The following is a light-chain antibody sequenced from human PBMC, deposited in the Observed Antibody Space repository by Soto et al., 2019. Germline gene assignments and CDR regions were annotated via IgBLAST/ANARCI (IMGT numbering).Light chain of an antibody. Sequence: DIQMSQSPSSLSASVGDSVTITCRASETIIDYLNWYQQQPGEAPKLLIFSASSLHSGVPSRFRGSGSGTHFPLTISSLQPEVFATYFCQQSFSAPRTFGQGTKMQAK. V-gene: IGKV1-39*01. J-gene: IGKJ2*01. CDR1: ETIIDY. CDR3: QQSFSAPRT. CDR2: SAS.